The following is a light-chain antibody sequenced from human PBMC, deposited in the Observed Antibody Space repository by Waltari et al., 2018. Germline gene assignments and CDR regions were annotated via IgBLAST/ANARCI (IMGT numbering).Light chain of an antibody. CDR3: SSYAGSNNFV. CDR1: SSNVGAYNY. CDR2: EVD. J-gene: IGLJ1*01. Sequence: SALTQAPSASGSPGQSVTISCTGTSSNVGAYNYVSWYQQHPGKGPKVIIYEVDKRPSGAPARFAGSKSSNTASLTVSGLQAEDEADYYCSSYAGSNNFVFGTGTTVTVL. V-gene: IGLV2-8*01.